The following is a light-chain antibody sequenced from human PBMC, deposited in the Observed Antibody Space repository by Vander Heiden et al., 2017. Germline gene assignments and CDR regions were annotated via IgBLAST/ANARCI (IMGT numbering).Light chain of an antibody. J-gene: IGKJ4*02. V-gene: IGKV1-39*01. Sequence: DIQMTQSPSTLPASVGDRVSITCRASQYISDHLTWYQQKAGEAPKLLIYTASSLQSGVPSRFSGSGSGTDFTLTISSLQPEDFATYYCQQSYSALFTFGGGTKVEIK. CDR3: QQSYSALFT. CDR2: TAS. CDR1: QYISDH.